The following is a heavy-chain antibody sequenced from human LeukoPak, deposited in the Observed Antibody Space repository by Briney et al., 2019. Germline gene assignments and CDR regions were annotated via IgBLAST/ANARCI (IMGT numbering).Heavy chain of an antibody. CDR1: GFTFSSHW. Sequence: PGGSLRLSCAASGFTFSSHWMHWVRQAPGKGLVWVSRINSDWSSISYADSVKGRFTISRDNAKNTLYLQMNSLRAEETAGCLCASDLQLWTTRETRGGVPVGYWGQGTLVTVSS. D-gene: IGHD5-18*01. CDR3: ASDLQLWTTRETRGGVPVGY. V-gene: IGHV3-74*01. CDR2: INSDWSSI. J-gene: IGHJ4*02.